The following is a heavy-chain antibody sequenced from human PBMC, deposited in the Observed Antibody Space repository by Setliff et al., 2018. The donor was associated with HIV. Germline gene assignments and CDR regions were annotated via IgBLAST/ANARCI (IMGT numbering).Heavy chain of an antibody. CDR3: AKGRYGGYDWGTLDI. Sequence: PGGSLRLSCAASGFTFNYHAMTWVRQAPGKGLEWVSGISGSGDSTFYAHSVKGRFTISRDNSKNTLYLQMNSLRVEDTAVYYCAKGRYGGYDWGTLDIWGQGTMVTVSS. V-gene: IGHV3-23*01. CDR2: ISGSGDST. J-gene: IGHJ3*02. D-gene: IGHD5-12*01. CDR1: GFTFNYHA.